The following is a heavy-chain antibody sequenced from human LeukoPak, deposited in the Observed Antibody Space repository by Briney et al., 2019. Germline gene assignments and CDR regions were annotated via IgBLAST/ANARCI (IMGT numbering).Heavy chain of an antibody. J-gene: IGHJ4*02. CDR1: GGTFSSYA. Sequence: GASVKVSCKASGGTFSSYAISWVRQAPGQGLEWIEGIIPIFGTANYAQKFQGRVTITADESTSTAYMELSSLRSEDTAVYYCARAQRVAAAGVFDYWGQGTLVTVSS. V-gene: IGHV1-69*13. CDR3: ARAQRVAAAGVFDY. D-gene: IGHD6-13*01. CDR2: IIPIFGTA.